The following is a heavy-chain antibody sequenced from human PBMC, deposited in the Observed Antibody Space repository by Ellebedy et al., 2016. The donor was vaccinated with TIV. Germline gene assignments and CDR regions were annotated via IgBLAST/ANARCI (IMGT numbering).Heavy chain of an antibody. CDR3: ARDRPITGKTSWCFDY. CDR1: GLIVSSHY. CDR2: ISDDGNNQ. J-gene: IGHJ4*02. D-gene: IGHD1/OR15-1a*01. V-gene: IGHV3-30*03. Sequence: GESLKISCAASGLIVSSHYMSWVRQAPGKGLEWVTVISDDGNNQYYADSVKGRFTISRDNSKNTVYLQMNSLRAEDAAVYYCARDRPITGKTSWCFDYWGQGALVIVSS.